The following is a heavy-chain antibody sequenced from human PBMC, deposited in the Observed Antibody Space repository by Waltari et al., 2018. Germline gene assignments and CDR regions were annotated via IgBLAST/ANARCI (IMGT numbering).Heavy chain of an antibody. D-gene: IGHD3-3*01. CDR2: ISTNTADM. CDR3: ARGHFLGAF. Sequence: EVRLVESGGGLARPGGALRLSCAASGFTFRSYSLHWVRQAPGKGLEWVSSISTNTADMYYADSVKGRFAISRDNAKNSLSLQMSSLRAEDTAIYYCARGHFLGAFGGR. J-gene: IGHJ2*01. CDR1: GFTFRSYS. V-gene: IGHV3-21*01.